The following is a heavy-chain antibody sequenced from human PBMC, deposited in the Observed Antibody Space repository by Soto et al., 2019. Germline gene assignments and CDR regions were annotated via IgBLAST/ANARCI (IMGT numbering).Heavy chain of an antibody. CDR3: AKDKANVRIYFDS. CDR2: ISGNGGTT. Sequence: TGGSLRLSCTASGFTFRNYAMSWVRQAPGKGLQWVSAISGNGGTTYYADSVKGRFTLSRDNFKDTLYLQMNGLRTEDTAVDYCAKDKANVRIYFDSWGLGTLVTVSS. D-gene: IGHD3-10*01. V-gene: IGHV3-23*01. J-gene: IGHJ4*02. CDR1: GFTFRNYA.